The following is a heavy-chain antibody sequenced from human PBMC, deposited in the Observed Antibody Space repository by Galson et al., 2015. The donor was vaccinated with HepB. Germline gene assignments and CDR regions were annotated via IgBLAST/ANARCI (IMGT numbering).Heavy chain of an antibody. Sequence: SLRLSCAASGFTFSNHWIHWVRQVPGKGLVWVSGISNDERSTRYADSVKGRFTISRDNAKNTLWLQMSSLGAEDTAVYYCARKSDRSGWPLDYWGQGILVTVSS. CDR1: GFTFSNHW. V-gene: IGHV3-74*01. CDR2: ISNDERST. J-gene: IGHJ4*02. CDR3: ARKSDRSGWPLDY. D-gene: IGHD3-22*01.